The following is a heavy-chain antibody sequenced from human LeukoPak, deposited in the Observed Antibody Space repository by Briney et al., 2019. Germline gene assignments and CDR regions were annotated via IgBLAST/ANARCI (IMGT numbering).Heavy chain of an antibody. J-gene: IGHJ4*02. CDR1: GFTFSSYG. Sequence: GGSLRLSCAASGFTFSSYGMHWVRQAPGKGLEWVAVISYDGSNKYYADSVKGRFTISRDNSKNTLYLQMNSLRAEDTAVYYCAKGSIGYFDYWGQGTLVTVSS. CDR2: ISYDGSNK. V-gene: IGHV3-30*18. CDR3: AKGSIGYFDY. D-gene: IGHD2-2*01.